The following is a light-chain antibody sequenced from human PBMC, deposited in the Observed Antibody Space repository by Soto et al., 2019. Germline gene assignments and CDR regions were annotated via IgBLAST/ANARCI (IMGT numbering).Light chain of an antibody. V-gene: IGLV2-14*01. CDR3: TSYTMSATPYI. CDR2: EVT. Sequence: QSALTQPASVSGSPGQSITISCTGTSGDVGGHNYVSWYQQHPGRAPKLMIYEVTNRPSGVSNRFSGSKSGNTASLTISGLQAEDEADYYCTSYTMSATPYIYGSGTKLTVL. J-gene: IGLJ1*01. CDR1: SGDVGGHNY.